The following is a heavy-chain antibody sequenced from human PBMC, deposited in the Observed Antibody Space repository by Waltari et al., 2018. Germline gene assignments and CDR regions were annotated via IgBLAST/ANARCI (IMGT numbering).Heavy chain of an antibody. J-gene: IGHJ6*03. CDR3: ARVCYDFWSGQTSYMDV. CDR2: IIPILGIA. V-gene: IGHV1-69*04. D-gene: IGHD3-3*01. CDR1: GGTFSSYA. Sequence: QVQLVQSGAEVKKPGSSVKVSCKASGGTFSSYAISWVRQARGQGREWMGGIIPILGIANYAQKFQGRVTITADESTSTAYMELSSLRSEDTAVYYCARVCYDFWSGQTSYMDVWGKGTTVTVSS.